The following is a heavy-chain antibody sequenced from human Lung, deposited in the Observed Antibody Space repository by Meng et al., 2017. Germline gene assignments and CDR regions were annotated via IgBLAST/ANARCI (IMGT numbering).Heavy chain of an antibody. CDR1: GFTFSGFA. CDR3: AKDRFYDSSGYYRISNLFDY. J-gene: IGHJ4*02. CDR2: ISISST. V-gene: IGHV3-23*01. Sequence: GGSLRLSCAASGFTFSGFAMSWVRQAPGKGLEWVSSISISSTDYAGSVKGRFSISRDNSRNTLYLQMSSLRVDDTAVYFCAKDRFYDSSGYYRISNLFDYWGQGTLVTVSS. D-gene: IGHD3-22*01.